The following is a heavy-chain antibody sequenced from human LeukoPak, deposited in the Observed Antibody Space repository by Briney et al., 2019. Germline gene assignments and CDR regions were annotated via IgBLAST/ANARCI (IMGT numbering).Heavy chain of an antibody. CDR2: INHSGST. CDR1: GGSIRSSYYY. J-gene: IGHJ4*02. D-gene: IGHD3-3*01. CDR3: ASSKPITIFGVVPRPFDY. V-gene: IGHV4-39*01. Sequence: KSSETLSLTCTVSGGSIRSSYYYWGWIRQPPGKGLEWIGEINHSGSTNYSPSLKSRVTISVDTSKNQFSLKLSSVTAADTAVYYCASSKPITIFGVVPRPFDYWGQGTLVTVSS.